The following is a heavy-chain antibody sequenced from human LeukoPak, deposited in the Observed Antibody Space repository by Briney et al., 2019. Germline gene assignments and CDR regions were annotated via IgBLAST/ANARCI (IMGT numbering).Heavy chain of an antibody. D-gene: IGHD2-15*01. CDR2: INRDGSKN. V-gene: IGHV3-7*01. J-gene: IGHJ6*02. CDR3: ARGLIAGYCSGGSCQYYYYYGMDV. CDR1: EFTFGSYW. Sequence: GGSLRLSCAASEFTFGSYWMTWVRQAPGKGLEWVANINRDGSKNHFVDSVKGRFTISRDNSKNTLYLQMNSLRAEDTAVYYCARGLIAGYCSGGSCQYYYYYGMDVWGQGTTVTVSS.